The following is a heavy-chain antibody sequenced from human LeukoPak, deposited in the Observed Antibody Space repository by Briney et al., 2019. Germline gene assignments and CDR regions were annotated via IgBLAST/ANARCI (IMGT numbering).Heavy chain of an antibody. D-gene: IGHD6-19*01. Sequence: GGSLRLSCAASGFTFSSYAMSWVRQAPGKGLEWVSAISGSGGSTYYADSVKGRFTISRDNSKNTLYLQMNSLRAEDTAVYYCARPSGGTYYFDYWGQGTLVTVSS. CDR2: ISGSGGST. J-gene: IGHJ4*02. CDR1: GFTFSSYA. V-gene: IGHV3-23*01. CDR3: ARPSGGTYYFDY.